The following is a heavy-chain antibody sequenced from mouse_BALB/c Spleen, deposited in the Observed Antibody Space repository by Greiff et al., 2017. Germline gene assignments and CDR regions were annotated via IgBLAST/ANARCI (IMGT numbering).Heavy chain of an antibody. CDR1: GYTFTSYW. CDR3: ARRGYDYAMDY. V-gene: IGHV1S81*02. CDR2: INPSNGRT. D-gene: IGHD2-2*01. J-gene: IGHJ4*01. Sequence: VQLQQPGAELVKPGASVKLSCKASGYTFTSYWMHWVKQRPGQGLEWIGEINPSNGRTNYNEKFKSKATLTVDKSSSTAYMQLSSLTSEDSAVYYGARRGYDYAMDYWGKGTSVTVSS.